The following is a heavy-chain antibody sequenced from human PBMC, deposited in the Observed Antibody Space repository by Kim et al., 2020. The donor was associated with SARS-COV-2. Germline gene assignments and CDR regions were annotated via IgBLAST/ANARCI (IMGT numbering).Heavy chain of an antibody. CDR2: ISSSSSYI. V-gene: IGHV3-21*01. J-gene: IGHJ5*02. D-gene: IGHD2-15*01. CDR3: ARDRGYCSGGSCYHHTGWFDT. CDR1: GFTFSSYS. Sequence: GGSLRLSCAASGFTFSSYSMNWVRQAPGKGLEWVSSISSSSSYIYYADSVKGRFTISRDNAKNSLYLQMNSMRAEDTAVYYCARDRGYCSGGSCYHHTGWFDTWGQGTLVTVSS.